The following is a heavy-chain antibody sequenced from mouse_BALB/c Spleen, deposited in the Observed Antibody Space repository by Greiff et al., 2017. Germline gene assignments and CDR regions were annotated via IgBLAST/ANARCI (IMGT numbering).Heavy chain of an antibody. Sequence: EVLRVESGPGLVKPSQSLSLTCTVTGFSFTSYYAWCCIRPFPGNQLEWLGAISYSGSTSYNTSLKSRISITRDKSKNQFFLQLNSVTTEDTTTYYCARTIHYWGYDRYAMDYWGQGTSVTVSS. D-gene: IGHD2-2*01. V-gene: IGHV3-2*02. J-gene: IGHJ4*01. CDR3: ARTIHYWGYDRYAMDY. CDR1: GFSFTSYYA. CDR2: ISYSGST.